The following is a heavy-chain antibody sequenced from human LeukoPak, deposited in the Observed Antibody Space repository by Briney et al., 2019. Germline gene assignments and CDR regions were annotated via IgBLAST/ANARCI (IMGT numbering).Heavy chain of an antibody. J-gene: IGHJ4*02. CDR1: GFTFSSYS. Sequence: GGSLRLSCAASGFTFSSYSMNWVRQAPGKGPEWVSSISDSSSYIYYADSVKGRFTISRDNAKNSLYLQMNSLRAEDTAVYYCARKPDYYGADYWGQGTLVTVSS. V-gene: IGHV3-21*01. CDR2: ISDSSSYI. D-gene: IGHD3-10*01. CDR3: ARKPDYYGADY.